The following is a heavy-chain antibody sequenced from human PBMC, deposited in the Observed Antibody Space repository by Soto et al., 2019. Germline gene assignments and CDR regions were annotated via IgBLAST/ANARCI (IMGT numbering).Heavy chain of an antibody. Sequence: GGSLRLSCAASGFTFSNAWMSWVRQAPGKGLEWVGRIKSKTDGGTTDYAAPVKGRFTISRDDSKNTLYLQMNSLKTEDTAVYYCTARDAEGIAAADAPPYYYYGMDVWGQGTTVTVSS. V-gene: IGHV3-15*01. CDR1: GFTFSNAW. D-gene: IGHD6-13*01. CDR2: IKSKTDGGTT. CDR3: TARDAEGIAAADAPPYYYYGMDV. J-gene: IGHJ6*02.